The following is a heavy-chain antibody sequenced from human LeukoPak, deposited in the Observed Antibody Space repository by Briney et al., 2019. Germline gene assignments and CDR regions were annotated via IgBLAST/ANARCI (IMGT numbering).Heavy chain of an antibody. V-gene: IGHV4-39*01. CDR3: ARKVRKRGIAGAGTPGWFDP. J-gene: IGHJ5*02. CDR1: GGSISSSNYN. D-gene: IGHD6-19*01. CDR2: IYYSGST. Sequence: SETLSLTCTVSGGSISSSNYNWGRIRQPPGKGLECIGSIYYSGSTYNIPSLTIRVTISVDTSNTQFSMKLPAVPAADTAVFCCARKVRKRGIAGAGTPGWFDPWGQGTLVTVSS.